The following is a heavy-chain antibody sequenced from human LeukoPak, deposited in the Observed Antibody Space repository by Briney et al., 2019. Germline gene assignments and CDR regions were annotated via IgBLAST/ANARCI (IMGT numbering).Heavy chain of an antibody. J-gene: IGHJ6*03. D-gene: IGHD1-26*01. CDR1: GFTFSDYN. Sequence: GGSLRLSCAASGFTFSDYNMRWIRQAPGKGLEWVSSISRSGSTKYYADSVKGRFTISRDNAKNSLFLQMNSLRAEDTAVYFCARAQYYDIDYYYYMDVWGKGTTVTVSS. CDR3: ARAQYYDIDYYYYMDV. V-gene: IGHV3-11*01. CDR2: ISRSGSTK.